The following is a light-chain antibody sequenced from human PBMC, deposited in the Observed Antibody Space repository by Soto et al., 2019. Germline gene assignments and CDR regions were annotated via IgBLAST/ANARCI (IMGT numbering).Light chain of an antibody. CDR2: DAS. J-gene: IGKJ4*01. CDR1: HSVSSY. V-gene: IGKV3-11*01. CDR3: QHRSNWLSLT. Sequence: EIVLTQSPVTLSSSPGERATLSCRASHSVSSYLAWYQQKPGQAPRLLIYDASNRAADIPARFSASGSGTDFTLTISSLEPEDFAVYYCQHRSNWLSLTFGGGTKVDIK.